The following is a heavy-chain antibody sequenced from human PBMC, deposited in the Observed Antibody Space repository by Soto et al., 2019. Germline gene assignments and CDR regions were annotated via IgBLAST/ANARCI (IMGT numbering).Heavy chain of an antibody. CDR1: GGSISSYY. V-gene: IGHV4-59*01. CDR2: IYYSGST. D-gene: IGHD3-22*01. J-gene: IGHJ4*02. Sequence: SETLSLTCTVSGGSISSYYWSWIRQPPGKGLEWIGYIYYSGSTNYNPSLKGRVTISVDTSKNQFSLKLSSVTAADTAVYYCAREGISYYDSSGYNYWGQGTLVTVSS. CDR3: AREGISYYDSSGYNY.